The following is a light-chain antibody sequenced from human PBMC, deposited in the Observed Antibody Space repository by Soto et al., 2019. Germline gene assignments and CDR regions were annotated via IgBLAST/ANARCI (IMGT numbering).Light chain of an antibody. CDR2: KTS. J-gene: IGKJ1*01. CDR3: HEYNTNSRT. V-gene: IGKV1-5*03. CDR1: ESIYSW. Sequence: IQMTQSPSTLSASVGETVTITCRASESIYSWLAWYKQIPGKAPQLLIYKTSTLQGGVPSRFSGSGSGAEYNLTISSLQPDDFATYFCHEYNTNSRTFGQGTRV.